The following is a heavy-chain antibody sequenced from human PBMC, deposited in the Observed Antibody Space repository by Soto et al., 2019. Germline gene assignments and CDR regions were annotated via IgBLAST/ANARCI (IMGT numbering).Heavy chain of an antibody. CDR2: ISAYNGNT. CDR1: GYTFTSYG. D-gene: IGHD3-22*01. J-gene: IGHJ3*02. CDR3: ARDLIYYDSSGYYPFDI. V-gene: IGHV1-18*01. Sequence: ASVKVSCKASGYTFTSYGISWVRQAPGQGLEWMGWISAYNGNTNYAQKLQGRVTMTTDTSTSTAYMELRSLRSDDTAVYYCARDLIYYDSSGYYPFDIWGQGTMVTVSS.